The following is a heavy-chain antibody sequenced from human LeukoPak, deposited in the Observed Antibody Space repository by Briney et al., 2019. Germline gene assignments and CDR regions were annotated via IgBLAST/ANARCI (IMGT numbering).Heavy chain of an antibody. Sequence: GGSLRLXCAASGFTFSSYAMHWVRQAPGKGLEYVSAISSNGGSTYYANSVKGRFTISRDNSKNTLYLQMGSLRAEDMAVYYCARGSRYFDWLSGFDYWGQGTLVTVSS. V-gene: IGHV3-64*01. J-gene: IGHJ4*02. D-gene: IGHD3-9*01. CDR1: GFTFSSYA. CDR2: ISSNGGST. CDR3: ARGSRYFDWLSGFDY.